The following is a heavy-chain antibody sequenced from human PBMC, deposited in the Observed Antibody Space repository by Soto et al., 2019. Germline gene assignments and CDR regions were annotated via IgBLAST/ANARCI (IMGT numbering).Heavy chain of an antibody. CDR2: VSGRGGSK. CDR1: GFTFNHYA. V-gene: IGHV3-23*01. CDR3: AKDSTVTTSLYFYYYGFDV. D-gene: IGHD4-17*01. J-gene: IGHJ6*01. Sequence: GGSLRLSCTASGFTFNHYAMTWVRQAPGRGLEWVASVSGRGGSKKYADSVKGRFIISRDNSNSTLYLQMDSVGGEDTAVYYCAKDSTVTTSLYFYYYGFDVWGQGTTVTVSS.